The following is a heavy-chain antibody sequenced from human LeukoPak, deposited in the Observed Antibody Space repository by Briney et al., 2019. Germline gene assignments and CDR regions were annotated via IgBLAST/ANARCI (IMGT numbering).Heavy chain of an antibody. V-gene: IGHV3-30*03. J-gene: IGHJ4*02. CDR1: GFTFSSYG. D-gene: IGHD6-19*01. CDR2: ISFDATNK. CDR3: ARDAVGEGSGWYFDY. Sequence: PGGSLRLSCAASGFTFSSYGMHWVRQAPGKGLEWVAVISFDATNKYYADSVKGRFTISRDNSKNTLYLQMNSLRAEDTALYYCARDAVGEGSGWYFDYWGQGTLVTVSS.